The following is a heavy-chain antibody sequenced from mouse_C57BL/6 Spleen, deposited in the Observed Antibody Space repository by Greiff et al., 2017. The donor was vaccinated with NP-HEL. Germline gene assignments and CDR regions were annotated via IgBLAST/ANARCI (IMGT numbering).Heavy chain of an antibody. CDR2: ISYDGSN. CDR3: ARKGLRVGY. J-gene: IGHJ2*01. V-gene: IGHV3-6*01. Sequence: DVQLQESGPGLVKPSQSLSLTCSVTGYSITSGYYWNWIRQFPGNKLEWMGYISYDGSNNYNPSLKNRISITRDTSKNQFFLKLNSVTTEDTATYYCARKGLRVGYWGQGTTLTVSS. D-gene: IGHD3-1*01. CDR1: GYSITSGYY.